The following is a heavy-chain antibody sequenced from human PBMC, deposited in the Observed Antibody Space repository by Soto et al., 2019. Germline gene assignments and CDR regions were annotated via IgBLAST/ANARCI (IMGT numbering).Heavy chain of an antibody. Sequence: QVQLVESGGGGVQPGRSLRLSCAASGFPFTTYGMHWVREGPGKGLEWVAVISYDGSNKYYADSVKGRFTISRDNSKNTLSLQMNSLRPEDTALYYCVGGQYYFDYRGQRTLVTVSS. V-gene: IGHV3-30*03. CDR3: VGGQYYFDY. J-gene: IGHJ4*02. D-gene: IGHD3-10*01. CDR2: ISYDGSNK. CDR1: GFPFTTYG.